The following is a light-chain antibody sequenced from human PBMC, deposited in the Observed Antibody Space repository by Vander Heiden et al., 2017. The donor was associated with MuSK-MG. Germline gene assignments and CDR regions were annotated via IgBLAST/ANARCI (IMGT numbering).Light chain of an antibody. CDR2: GAS. V-gene: IGKV3-20*01. CDR3: QQYGTSPYT. J-gene: IGKJ2*01. CDR1: QSVSSSY. Sequence: IVLTPPPGTLSLSPGERATLSCRASQSVSSSYLAWYQQKPGQAPRLLIYGASSRAAGIPDRCSGSGSGTDFTLAISRLEPEDFAVYYCQQYGTSPYTFGQGTKLEIK.